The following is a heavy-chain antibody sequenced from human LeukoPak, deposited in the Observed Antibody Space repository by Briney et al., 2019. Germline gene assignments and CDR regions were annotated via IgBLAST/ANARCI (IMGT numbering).Heavy chain of an antibody. V-gene: IGHV3-66*01. CDR2: IYSGGST. CDR1: GFTVSSNY. CDR3: ARGPEFNGGSYTPPFFDY. Sequence: GSLRLSFAATGFTVSSNYMNWVRQAQGQGLEWVSLIYSGGSTNYADSVEGRFTISRDNSKNTLYHQMNSLAAEDTAVYYCARGPEFNGGSYTPPFFDYRGQGTLVTVSS. J-gene: IGHJ4*02. D-gene: IGHD1-26*01.